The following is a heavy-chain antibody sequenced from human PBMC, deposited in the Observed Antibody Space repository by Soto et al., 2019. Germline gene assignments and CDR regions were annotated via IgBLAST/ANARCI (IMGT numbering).Heavy chain of an antibody. J-gene: IGHJ4*02. CDR1: GYTFTNYD. CDR3: ARNRRETGDFDY. D-gene: IGHD7-27*01. CDR2: MNPNSGDT. V-gene: IGHV1-8*01. Sequence: QVQLVQSGAEVKKPGASVKVSCKTSGYTFTNYDINWVRQATGQGLEWLGWMNPNSGDTGYAQKFHGRLTMTRNTAISTAYMKLSSLKSEDTAVYYCARNRRETGDFDYWGQGTLVTVSS.